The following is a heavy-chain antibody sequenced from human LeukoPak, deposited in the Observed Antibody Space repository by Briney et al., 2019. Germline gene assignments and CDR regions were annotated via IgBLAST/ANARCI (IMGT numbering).Heavy chain of an antibody. J-gene: IGHJ6*03. Sequence: GGSLRLSCAASGFTFSSYWMSWVRQAPGKGLEWVANIKQDGSEKYYVDSVKGRFTISRDNAKNSLYLQMNSLRAEDTAVYYCARALGSYGPYYYYMDVWGKGTTVTVSS. CDR1: GFTFSSYW. D-gene: IGHD5-18*01. CDR2: IKQDGSEK. V-gene: IGHV3-7*01. CDR3: ARALGSYGPYYYYMDV.